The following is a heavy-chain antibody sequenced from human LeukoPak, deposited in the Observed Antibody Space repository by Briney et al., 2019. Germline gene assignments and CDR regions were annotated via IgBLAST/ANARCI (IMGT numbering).Heavy chain of an antibody. CDR1: GYTFTGYY. CDR2: INPNSGGT. Sequence: ASVKVSCKASGYTFTGYYMHWVRQAPGQGLEWMGWINPNSGGTNYAQKFQGRVTMTRNTSISTAYMVLSRLRSDDTAVYYCARGEAYYDFWSGRNYGMDVWGQGTTVTVSS. CDR3: ARGEAYYDFWSGRNYGMDV. J-gene: IGHJ6*02. D-gene: IGHD3-3*01. V-gene: IGHV1-2*02.